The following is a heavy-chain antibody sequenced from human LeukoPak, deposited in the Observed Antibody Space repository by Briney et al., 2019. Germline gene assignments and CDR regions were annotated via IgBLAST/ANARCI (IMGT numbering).Heavy chain of an antibody. V-gene: IGHV3-53*01. D-gene: IGHD2-15*01. CDR2: IYSGGRT. CDR3: ARDSEYCSSGSCSPGASDI. J-gene: IGHJ3*02. CDR1: GFTVSSNY. Sequence: GGSLRLSCAASGFTVSSNYMSWVRQAPGKGLEGVSVIYSGGRTDYADSVKGRFTISRDNSKNTLYLQMNSLRVEDTAVYYCARDSEYCSSGSCSPGASDIWGQGTMVTVSS.